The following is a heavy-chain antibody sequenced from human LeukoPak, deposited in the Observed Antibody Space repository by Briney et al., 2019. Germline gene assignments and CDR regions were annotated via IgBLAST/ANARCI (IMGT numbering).Heavy chain of an antibody. D-gene: IGHD4-17*01. V-gene: IGHV1-69*05. CDR2: IIPIFGTA. CDR1: GGTFSSYA. Sequence: SVKVSCKASGGTFSSYAISWVRQAPGQGLEWMGGIIPIFGTANYAQKFQGRVTITRNTSISTAYMELSSLRSEDTAVYYCARGRSRGDYDYWGQGTLVTVSS. J-gene: IGHJ4*02. CDR3: ARGRSRGDYDY.